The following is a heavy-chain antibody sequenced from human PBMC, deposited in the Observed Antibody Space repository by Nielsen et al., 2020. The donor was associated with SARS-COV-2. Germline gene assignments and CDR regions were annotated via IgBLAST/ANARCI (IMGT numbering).Heavy chain of an antibody. D-gene: IGHD3-10*01. CDR2: IKQDGSEK. Sequence: GGSLRLSCVASGFTLSTYWMSWVRQAPGKGLEWVANIKQDGSEKYYVDSVKGRFTMSRDNTKNSLYLQMNSLRAEDTAVYYCAKRSGYGSGSILYWGQGTLVTVSS. CDR1: GFTLSTYW. V-gene: IGHV3-7*03. CDR3: AKRSGYGSGSILY. J-gene: IGHJ4*02.